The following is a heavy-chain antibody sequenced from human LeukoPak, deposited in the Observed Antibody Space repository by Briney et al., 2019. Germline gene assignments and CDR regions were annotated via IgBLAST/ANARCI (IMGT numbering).Heavy chain of an antibody. D-gene: IGHD6-6*01. CDR1: GYTFTSYG. CDR3: ARLWQLSSGAYYYYYMDV. CDR2: ISAYNGNT. V-gene: IGHV1-18*01. Sequence: GASVKVSCKASGYTFTSYGISWVRQAPGQGLEWMGWISAYNGNTNYAQKLQGRVTMTTDTSTSTAYMELRSLRSDDTAVYYCARLWQLSSGAYYYYYMDVWGKGTTVTVSS. J-gene: IGHJ6*03.